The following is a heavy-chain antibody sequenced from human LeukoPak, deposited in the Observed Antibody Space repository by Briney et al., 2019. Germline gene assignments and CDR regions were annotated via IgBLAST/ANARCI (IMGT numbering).Heavy chain of an antibody. CDR3: AGNYYGSGSYYSEDRY. V-gene: IGHV4-61*02. D-gene: IGHD3-10*01. J-gene: IGHJ4*02. Sequence: SETPSLTCTVSGGSISSGSYYWSWIRQPAGKGLEWIGRIYTSGSTNYNPSLKSRVTISVDTSKNQFSLKLSSVTAADTAVYYCAGNYYGSGSYYSEDRYWGQGTLVTVSS. CDR2: IYTSGST. CDR1: GGSISSGSYY.